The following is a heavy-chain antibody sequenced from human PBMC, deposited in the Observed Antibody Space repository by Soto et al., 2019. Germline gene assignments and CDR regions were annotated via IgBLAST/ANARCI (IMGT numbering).Heavy chain of an antibody. Sequence: VQLVESGGGVVQPGRSLRLSCAASGFTFSSYGMHWVRQAPGKGLEWVAVIWYDGSNKYYADSVKGRFTISRDNSKNTLYLQMNSLRAEDTAVYYCARVPRPDYYYYGMDVWGQGTTVTVSS. V-gene: IGHV3-33*01. CDR1: GFTFSSYG. CDR2: IWYDGSNK. D-gene: IGHD1-1*01. CDR3: ARVPRPDYYYYGMDV. J-gene: IGHJ6*02.